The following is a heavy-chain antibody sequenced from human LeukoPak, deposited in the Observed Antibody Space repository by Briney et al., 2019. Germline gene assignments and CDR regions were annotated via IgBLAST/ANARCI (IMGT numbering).Heavy chain of an antibody. CDR2: INWNGGST. Sequence: GGSLRLSCAASGFTFDDYGMTWVRQAPGKGLKWVSGINWNGGSTGYADSVKGRFTISRDNAKNSLYLQMNSLRAEDTALYYCARLLSGYYYDYWGQGTLVTVSS. J-gene: IGHJ4*02. CDR1: GFTFDDYG. D-gene: IGHD3-22*01. CDR3: ARLLSGYYYDY. V-gene: IGHV3-20*04.